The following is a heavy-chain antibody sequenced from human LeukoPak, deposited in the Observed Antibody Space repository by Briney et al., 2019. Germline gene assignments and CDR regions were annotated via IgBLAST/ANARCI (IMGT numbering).Heavy chain of an antibody. Sequence: PGGSLRLSCAASGFTFSSFWMSWVRQAPGKGLEWVANIKQDGSEKYYVDSVKGRFTISRDNAKNSLYLQMNSLRAEDTAVYYCARDAMDIVVVPAAIYYYYYMDVWGKGTTVTISS. CDR3: ARDAMDIVVVPAAIYYYYYMDV. CDR1: GFTFSSFW. V-gene: IGHV3-7*01. D-gene: IGHD2-2*03. J-gene: IGHJ6*03. CDR2: IKQDGSEK.